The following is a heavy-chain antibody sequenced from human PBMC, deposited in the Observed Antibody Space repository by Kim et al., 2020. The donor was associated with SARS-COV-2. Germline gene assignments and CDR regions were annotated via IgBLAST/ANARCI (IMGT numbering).Heavy chain of an antibody. J-gene: IGHJ3*02. Sequence: VRGRFTISGDNAKNSLYLQMNSLRAEDTALYHCARVRCSSTSCYIGAFDIWGQGTMVTVSS. D-gene: IGHD2-2*02. V-gene: IGHV3-20*01. CDR3: ARVRCSSTSCYIGAFDI.